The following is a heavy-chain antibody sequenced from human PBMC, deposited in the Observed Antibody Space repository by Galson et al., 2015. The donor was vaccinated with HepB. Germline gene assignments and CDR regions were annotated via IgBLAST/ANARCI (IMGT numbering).Heavy chain of an antibody. CDR1: GFTFSDYY. J-gene: IGHJ3*02. CDR3: ARDFISFGTPDAFDI. D-gene: IGHD1-1*01. Sequence: SLRLSCAASGFTFSDYYMSWIRQAPGKGLEWVSYISSSGGTIYYADSVKGRFTISRDNAKNSLYLQMSSLRAEDTAVYYCARDFISFGTPDAFDIWGQGTMVTVSS. V-gene: IGHV3-11*01. CDR2: ISSSGGTI.